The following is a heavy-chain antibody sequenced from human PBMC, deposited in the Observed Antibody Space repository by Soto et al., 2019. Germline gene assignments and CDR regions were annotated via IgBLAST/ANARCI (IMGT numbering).Heavy chain of an antibody. Sequence: GGSLSLSCAASGFTFSSYAMHWVRQAPGKGLEWVAVISYDGSNKYYADSVKGRFTISRDNSKNTLYLQMNSLRAEDTAVYYCARDGTRGYYYYYYGMDVWGQGTTVTVSS. D-gene: IGHD3-10*01. CDR1: GFTFSSYA. CDR3: ARDGTRGYYYYYYGMDV. J-gene: IGHJ6*02. V-gene: IGHV3-30-3*01. CDR2: ISYDGSNK.